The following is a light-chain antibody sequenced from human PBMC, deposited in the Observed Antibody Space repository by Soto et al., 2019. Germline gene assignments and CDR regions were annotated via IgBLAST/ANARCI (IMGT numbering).Light chain of an antibody. CDR1: KLGDKY. J-gene: IGLJ2*01. CDR2: QDS. CDR3: QAWDSSTAVV. Sequence: HELTQPPSVSVSPGQTASITCSGDKLGDKYACWYQQKPGQSPVLVIYQDSKRPSGIPERFSGSNSGNTATLTISGTQAMDEADYYCQAWDSSTAVVFGGGTKLTVL. V-gene: IGLV3-1*01.